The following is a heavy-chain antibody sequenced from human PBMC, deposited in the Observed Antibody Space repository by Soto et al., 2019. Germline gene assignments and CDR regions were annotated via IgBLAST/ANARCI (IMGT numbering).Heavy chain of an antibody. J-gene: IGHJ4*02. CDR1: GGSISSYY. CDR3: GRLTEEGYSSGWYEIYLDY. CDR2: IYYSGST. Sequence: SETLSLTCTVSGGSISSYYWSWIRQPPGKGLEWIGYIYYSGSTNYNPSLKSRVTISVDTSKNQFSLKLSSVTAADTAVYYCGRLTEEGYSSGWYEIYLDYWGQGTLVTVSS. D-gene: IGHD6-19*01. V-gene: IGHV4-59*01.